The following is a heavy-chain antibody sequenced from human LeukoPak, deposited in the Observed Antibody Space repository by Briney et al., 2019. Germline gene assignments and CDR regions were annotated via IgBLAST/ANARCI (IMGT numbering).Heavy chain of an antibody. CDR2: ISGSGGST. J-gene: IGHJ4*02. D-gene: IGHD3-16*01. CDR1: GFTFSSYA. CDR3: AKGAGVMITFGGVTFDY. Sequence: GGSLRLSCAASGFTFSSYAMSWVRQAPGKGLEWVSAISGSGGSTYYADSVKGRFTISRDNSKNTLYLQMNGLRAEDTAVYYCAKGAGVMITFGGVTFDYWGQGTLVTVSS. V-gene: IGHV3-23*01.